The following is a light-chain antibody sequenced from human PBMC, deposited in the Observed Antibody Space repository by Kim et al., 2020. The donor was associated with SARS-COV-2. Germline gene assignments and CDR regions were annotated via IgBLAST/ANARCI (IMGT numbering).Light chain of an antibody. CDR2: VKN. J-gene: IGLJ2*01. CDR3: NSRDSSGDYVI. V-gene: IGLV3-19*01. CDR1: SLRSYY. Sequence: ALGQTVRITCQGDSLRSYYASWYQQKPGQAPVLVIYVKNNRPSGIPDRFSGSSSGNTASLTITGAQAEDEADYYCNSRDSSGDYVIFGGGTQLTVL.